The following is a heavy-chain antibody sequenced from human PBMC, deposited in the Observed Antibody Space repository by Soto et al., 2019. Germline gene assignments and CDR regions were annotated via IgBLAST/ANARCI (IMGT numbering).Heavy chain of an antibody. CDR2: ISAYNGNT. CDR1: GYTFTSYG. Sequence: ASVKVSCKASGYTFTSYGISWVRQAPGQGLEWMGWISAYNGNTNYAQKLQGRVTMTTDTSTSTAYMELRSLRSDDTAVYYCARVLEVKTGFYYYYGMDVWSQGTTVTVSS. D-gene: IGHD2-21*01. J-gene: IGHJ6*02. CDR3: ARVLEVKTGFYYYYGMDV. V-gene: IGHV1-18*04.